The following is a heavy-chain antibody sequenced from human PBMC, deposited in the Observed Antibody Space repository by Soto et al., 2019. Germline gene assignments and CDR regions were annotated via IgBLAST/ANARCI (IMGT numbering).Heavy chain of an antibody. CDR3: ARGGVD. Sequence: EVQLVETGGDLIQPGGSLRLSCAASGFSVTASNMNWVRQAPGKGLEWVSVIFGADDTYYADSVRGRFTIASDNSKNSVYLQMDSLRTEDTALYDCARGGVDWGQGTLVTVSS. J-gene: IGHJ4*02. CDR1: GFSVTASN. V-gene: IGHV3-53*02. D-gene: IGHD3-16*01. CDR2: IFGADDT.